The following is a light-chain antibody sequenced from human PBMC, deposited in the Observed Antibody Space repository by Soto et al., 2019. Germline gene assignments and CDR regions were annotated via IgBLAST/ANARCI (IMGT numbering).Light chain of an antibody. CDR3: PQYDIIPV. Sequence: IQLTQSPPSVSASVGDRDNITCQASQDIRNYLNWYQQKQGVDPNLLIYDASTLQTGVQAKFTGSGYASFFTFTITRLQPEYVATYFCPQYDIIPVFGPGT. CDR2: DAS. V-gene: IGKV1-33*01. CDR1: QDIRNY. J-gene: IGKJ3*01.